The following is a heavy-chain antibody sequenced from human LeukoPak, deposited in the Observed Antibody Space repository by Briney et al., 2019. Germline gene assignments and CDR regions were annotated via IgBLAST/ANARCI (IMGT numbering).Heavy chain of an antibody. V-gene: IGHV5-51*01. CDR2: IYPGDSDT. J-gene: IGHJ3*02. Sequence: GESLKISCKGSGYSFTSYWIGWVRQMPGKGPEWMGIIYPGDSDTRYSPSFQGQVTISADKSISTAYLQWSSLKASDTAMYYCARPTYYYDSSGTRGAFDIWGQGTMVTVSS. D-gene: IGHD3-22*01. CDR1: GYSFTSYW. CDR3: ARPTYYYDSSGTRGAFDI.